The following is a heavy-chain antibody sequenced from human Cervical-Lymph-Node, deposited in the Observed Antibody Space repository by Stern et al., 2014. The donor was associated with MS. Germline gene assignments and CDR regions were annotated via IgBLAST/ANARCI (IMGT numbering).Heavy chain of an antibody. V-gene: IGHV1-69*09. Sequence: QVQLVESGAEVKRPGSSVKVSCKSSGGISWVRQAPGQGLEYMGGVLPQLGLANYAKKFQGRVTITADTSTDTVYLELRDLSSDDPGVFFCGGGGGDNWFHPWGQGTPVTVSS. CDR2: VLPQLGLA. J-gene: IGHJ5*02. D-gene: IGHD3-16*01. CDR3: GGGGGDNWFHP. CDR1: GG.